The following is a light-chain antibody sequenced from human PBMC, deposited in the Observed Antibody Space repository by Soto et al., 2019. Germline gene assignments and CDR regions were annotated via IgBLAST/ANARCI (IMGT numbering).Light chain of an antibody. CDR3: AAWDDSLSVL. J-gene: IGLJ3*02. V-gene: IGLV1-47*01. CDR2: RND. Sequence: QSVLTQPPSASGTPGQRVTISCSGTSSNTGSYYVYWYQHLPGTAPKLLIFRNDQRPSGVPDRFSGSKSGTSASLAISGLRSEDEADYYCAAWDDSLSVLFGGGTKVTVL. CDR1: SSNTGSYY.